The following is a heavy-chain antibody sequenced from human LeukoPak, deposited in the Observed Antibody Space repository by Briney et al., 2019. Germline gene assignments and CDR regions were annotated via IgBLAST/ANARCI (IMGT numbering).Heavy chain of an antibody. CDR1: GFTFGDHA. CDR3: SRDLWRFGENYYYMDV. D-gene: IGHD3-10*01. V-gene: IGHV3-49*04. J-gene: IGHJ6*03. CDR2: IRSKAYGGTT. Sequence: GGSLRLSCIASGFTFGDHAMSWVRQAPGKGLEWVGFIRSKAYGGTTEYAASVKGRFTITRDDSKSIAYLQMNSLKTDDTAVFFCSRDLWRFGENYYYMDVWGKGTTVTISS.